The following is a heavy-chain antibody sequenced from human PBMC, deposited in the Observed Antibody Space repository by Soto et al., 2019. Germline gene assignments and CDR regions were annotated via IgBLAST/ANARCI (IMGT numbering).Heavy chain of an antibody. D-gene: IGHD2-2*01. CDR2: INPDPGAT. Sequence: QVQLVQSGAEVKKPGASVTVSCKASAYSFTTYHINWVRQAPGQGLEWMGLINPDPGATNYAQRFQGRLRLTRDTSTSTVYMELISLTFDDTAVYYCARGDIVLVPASEGNWFDPWGQGALVTVSS. CDR1: AYSFTTYH. CDR3: ARGDIVLVPASEGNWFDP. J-gene: IGHJ5*02. V-gene: IGHV1-46*01.